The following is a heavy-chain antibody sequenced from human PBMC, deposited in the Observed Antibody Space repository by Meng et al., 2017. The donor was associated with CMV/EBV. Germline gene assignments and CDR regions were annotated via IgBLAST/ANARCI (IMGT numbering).Heavy chain of an antibody. CDR3: ARAGDIVVVPAASGLDY. J-gene: IGHJ4*02. D-gene: IGHD2-2*01. CDR2: IIPIFGTA. CDR1: GTFRSYA. V-gene: IGHV1-69*05. Sequence: GTFRSYAISWVRHAPGQGLAWMGGIIPIFGTANYAQKFQGRVTITTDESTSTAYMELSSLRSEDTAVYYCARAGDIVVVPAASGLDYWGQGTLVTVSS.